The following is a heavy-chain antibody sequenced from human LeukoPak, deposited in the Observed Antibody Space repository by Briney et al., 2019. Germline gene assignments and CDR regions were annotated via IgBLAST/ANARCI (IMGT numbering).Heavy chain of an antibody. J-gene: IGHJ4*02. CDR3: STTIWSGEHPDNFVD. Sequence: RGSLRLSCAVSGLSFNSYAMTWGRQAPGKGLEWVSSISGGGITFYADSVKGRFTISRDNSKDTLFLQMNSLRAEDTAVYYRSTTIWSGEHPDNFVDWGQGTLVTVSS. V-gene: IGHV3-23*01. D-gene: IGHD3-10*01. CDR1: GLSFNSYA. CDR2: ISGGGIT.